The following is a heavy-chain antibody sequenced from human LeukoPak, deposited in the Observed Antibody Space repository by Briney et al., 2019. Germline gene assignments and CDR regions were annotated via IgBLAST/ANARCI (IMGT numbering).Heavy chain of an antibody. V-gene: IGHV3-21*06. Sequence: GGSLRLSCEASGFTFETYTVNWVRQAPGKGLEWVSSIASDTTYIKYADSVKGRFTVSRGNAKNSVFLEMKSLRADDTAIYFCARDYYDSSASATFDYWGRGTLVTVSS. D-gene: IGHD3-22*01. CDR2: IASDTTYI. CDR1: GFTFETYT. J-gene: IGHJ4*02. CDR3: ARDYYDSSASATFDY.